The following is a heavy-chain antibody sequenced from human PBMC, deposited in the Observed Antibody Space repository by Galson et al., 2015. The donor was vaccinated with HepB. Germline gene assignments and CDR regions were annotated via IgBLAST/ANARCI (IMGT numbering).Heavy chain of an antibody. Sequence: SVKVSCKASGGTFTSYAIHWVRQAPGQRLEWMGWINAGNGNTEYSQKFQDRVTIMRDTSANTAYMELDSLTSEDTAVYYCARDSDHFDYWGQGTLVTVSS. V-gene: IGHV1-3*01. D-gene: IGHD2-21*02. CDR2: INAGNGNT. CDR1: GGTFTSYA. CDR3: ARDSDHFDY. J-gene: IGHJ4*02.